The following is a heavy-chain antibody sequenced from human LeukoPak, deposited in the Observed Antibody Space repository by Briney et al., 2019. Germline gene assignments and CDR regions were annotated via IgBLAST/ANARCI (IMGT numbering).Heavy chain of an antibody. CDR1: GFTFRSYD. J-gene: IGHJ4*02. V-gene: IGHV3-13*01. CDR2: IGTAGDT. CDR3: VRSGRDSSGYWSPYYFDY. Sequence: GGSLRLSCAASGFTFRSYDMHWVRQTTGKGLEWVSAIGTAGDTYYPGSVKGRFTISRENDKNSLYLQMNSLRAGDTAVYYCVRSGRDSSGYWSPYYFDYWGQGTLVTV. D-gene: IGHD3-22*01.